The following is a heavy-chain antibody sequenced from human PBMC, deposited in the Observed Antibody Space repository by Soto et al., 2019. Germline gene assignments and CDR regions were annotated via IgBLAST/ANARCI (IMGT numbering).Heavy chain of an antibody. D-gene: IGHD3-16*02. Sequence: EVQLLESGGGLVQPGGPRRLSGAAPGFSFSWMPLVWAAQAPGMGLEWVTVISARGGSLYFADPVKGRCTISRDNSKNVLSLERNRLSAEDAATYFCAKGSIVSSASVDNWGQGTMVVVS. CDR2: ISARGGSL. J-gene: IGHJ4*02. V-gene: IGHV3-23*01. CDR1: GFSFSWMP. CDR3: AKGSIVSSASVDN.